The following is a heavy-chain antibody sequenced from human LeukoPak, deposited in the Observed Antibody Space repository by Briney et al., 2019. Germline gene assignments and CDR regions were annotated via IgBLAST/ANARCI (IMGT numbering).Heavy chain of an antibody. CDR2: IRSKAYGGTT. CDR1: GFTFGDYA. Sequence: PGRSLRLSCTASGFTFGDYAMSWVRQAPGKGLEWVGFIRSKAYGGTTEYAASEKGRFTISRDDSKSIAYLQMNSLKTEDTAVYYCTRDRRGAGDAFDYWGQGTLVTVSS. V-gene: IGHV3-49*04. CDR3: TRDRRGAGDAFDY. D-gene: IGHD7-27*01. J-gene: IGHJ4*02.